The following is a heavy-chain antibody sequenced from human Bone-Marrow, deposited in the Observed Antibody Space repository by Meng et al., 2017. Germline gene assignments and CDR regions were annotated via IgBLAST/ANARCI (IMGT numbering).Heavy chain of an antibody. V-gene: IGHV1-3*01. CDR1: GDSFTNYA. CDR3: ARSTYDGSGLYPQYCFYNGLDF. J-gene: IGHJ6*02. Sequence: ASAKDSCKASGDSFTNYAIHWVRQAPGQRLEWLGWNNAANGKIKYSQKFQGRLTITWDTSANTAYMELRSITSDDPAVYYCARSTYDGSGLYPQYCFYNGLDFWGQGTTVTVSS. CDR2: NNAANGKI. D-gene: IGHD3-22*01.